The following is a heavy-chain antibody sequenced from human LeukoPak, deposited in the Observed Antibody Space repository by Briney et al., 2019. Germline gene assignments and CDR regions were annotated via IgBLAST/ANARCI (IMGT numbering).Heavy chain of an antibody. CDR1: GFTFDDFA. Sequence: SGRSLRLSCAASGFTFDDFAMHWVRQAPGKGLEWVSGISWNSGIIGYADSVKGRFTISRDNAKNSLNLQINSLRAEDMALYYCAKGAGWWEPQAYYYYHMDVWGKGTTVTVSS. D-gene: IGHD1-26*01. CDR2: ISWNSGII. J-gene: IGHJ6*03. V-gene: IGHV3-9*03. CDR3: AKGAGWWEPQAYYYYHMDV.